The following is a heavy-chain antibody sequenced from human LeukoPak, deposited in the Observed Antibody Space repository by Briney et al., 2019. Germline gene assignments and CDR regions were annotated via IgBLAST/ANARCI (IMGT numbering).Heavy chain of an antibody. V-gene: IGHV3-30*02. D-gene: IGHD6-13*01. CDR1: GFTFSSYA. CDR2: IRYDGSNK. J-gene: IGHJ6*03. CDR3: AKRGQQLVYHYYYYYMDV. Sequence: GGSLRLSCAASGFTFSSYAMSWVRQAPGKGLEWVAFIRYDGSNKYYADSVKGRFTISRDNSKNTLYLQMNSLRAEDTAVYYCAKRGQQLVYHYYYYYMDVWGKGTTVTISS.